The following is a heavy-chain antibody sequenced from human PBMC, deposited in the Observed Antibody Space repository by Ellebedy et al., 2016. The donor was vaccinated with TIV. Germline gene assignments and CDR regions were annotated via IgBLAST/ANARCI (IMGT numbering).Heavy chain of an antibody. CDR3: ARDSGGWELLVHYYYYGMDV. J-gene: IGHJ6*02. CDR2: ISSSSSYI. V-gene: IGHV3-21*01. Sequence: GGSLRLXXAASGFTFSSYSMNWVRQAPGKGLEWVSSISSSSSYIYYADSVKGRFTISRDNAKNSLYLQMNSLRAEDTAVYYCARDSGGWELLVHYYYYGMDVWGQGTTVTVSS. CDR1: GFTFSSYS. D-gene: IGHD1-26*01.